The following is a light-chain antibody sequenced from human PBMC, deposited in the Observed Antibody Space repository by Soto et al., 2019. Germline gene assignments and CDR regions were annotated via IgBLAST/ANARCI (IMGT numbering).Light chain of an antibody. Sequence: DIQMTQSPSTLSASVGDRVTITCRASESIITLLAWYQQKPGKAPNLLIYKASSLESGVPSRFSGSGSGTEFTLTISSLQPDDFATYYCQQYNSYPQGAFGQGTKVDIK. V-gene: IGKV1-5*03. CDR1: ESIITL. J-gene: IGKJ1*01. CDR3: QQYNSYPQGA. CDR2: KAS.